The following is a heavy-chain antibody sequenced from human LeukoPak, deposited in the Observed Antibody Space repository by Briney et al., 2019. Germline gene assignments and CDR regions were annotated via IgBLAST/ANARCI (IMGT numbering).Heavy chain of an antibody. CDR1: GGSISNYY. V-gene: IGHV4-59*01. CDR2: IHYTGST. J-gene: IGHJ5*02. CDR3: ARDKGGSYYWFDP. Sequence: PSETLSLTCTVSGGSISNYYWSWIRQPPGKGLEWIGYIHYTGSTNYNPSHKSRVTISVDTSKNQFSLKLRSVTAADTAVYYCARDKGGSYYWFDPWGQGTLVTVSS. D-gene: IGHD1-26*01.